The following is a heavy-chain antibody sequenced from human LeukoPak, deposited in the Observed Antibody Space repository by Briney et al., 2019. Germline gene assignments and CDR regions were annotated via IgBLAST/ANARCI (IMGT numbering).Heavy chain of an antibody. CDR3: ARQASSGTDY. J-gene: IGHJ4*02. CDR1: GGSISGHY. D-gene: IGHD3-10*01. V-gene: IGHV4-59*08. CDR2: IYYNGEA. Sequence: SETLSLTCTVSGGSISGHYWSWIRQPPGKGLEWIGYIYYNGEASYNPSLESRVTISVDTSKNQFSLKLRSMTAADTAVYYCARQASSGTDYWGQGTLVTVSS.